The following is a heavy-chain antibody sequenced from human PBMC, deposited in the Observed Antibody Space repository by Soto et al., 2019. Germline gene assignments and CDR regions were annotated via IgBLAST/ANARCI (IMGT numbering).Heavy chain of an antibody. CDR3: ARDSSGSLDY. Sequence: GGSLRLACAASGFTFSSFWMAWVRQAPGKGLEWVANIKHDGSDKNHVDSVKGRFTISRDNAKNSLYLQMNSLRAEDTALYYCARDSSGSLDYWGRGTLVTVSS. CDR2: IKHDGSDK. D-gene: IGHD6-25*01. CDR1: GFTFSSFW. J-gene: IGHJ4*02. V-gene: IGHV3-7*01.